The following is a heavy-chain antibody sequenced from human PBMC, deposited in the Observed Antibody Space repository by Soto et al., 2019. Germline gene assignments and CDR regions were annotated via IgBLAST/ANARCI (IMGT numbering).Heavy chain of an antibody. CDR2: IIPIFGTA. V-gene: IGHV1-69*13. Sequence: GASVKVSFKASGGTFSSYAISWVRQAPGQGLEWMGGIIPIFGTANYAQKFQGRVTITADESTSTAYMELSSLRSEDTAVYYCARDSSSWYWFDPWGQGTLVTVSS. CDR3: ARDSSSWYWFDP. J-gene: IGHJ5*02. D-gene: IGHD6-13*01. CDR1: GGTFSSYA.